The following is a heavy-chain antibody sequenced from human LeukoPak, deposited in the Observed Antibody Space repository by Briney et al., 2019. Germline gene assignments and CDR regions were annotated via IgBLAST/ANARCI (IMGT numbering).Heavy chain of an antibody. Sequence: GGSLRLSCAAFGFTFSTFAMHWVRLSPGKGLEWVSSITGSGPYMLYADSVKHRFTISRDNTKNLLYLEMNSLRAEDTAMYFCVRDVGAVRGEVYFDYWGQGTLVTVSS. CDR1: GFTFSTFA. CDR3: VRDVGAVRGEVYFDY. V-gene: IGHV3-21*06. D-gene: IGHD3-10*01. J-gene: IGHJ4*02. CDR2: ITGSGPYM.